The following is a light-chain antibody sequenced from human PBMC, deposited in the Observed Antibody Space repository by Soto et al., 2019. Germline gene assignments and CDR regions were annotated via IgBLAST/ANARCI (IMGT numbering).Light chain of an antibody. CDR3: LIYYCGTHV. J-gene: IGLJ3*02. CDR1: TGAVTSDSY. CDR2: NTT. V-gene: IGLV7-43*01. Sequence: QAVVTQEPSLTVSPGGTVTLTCASSTGAVTSDSYTSWFQQKPGHTPRALIYNTTNKHSWTPARFSGSLLGDRAALTLSGVQPDEEWDYNGLIYYCGTHVSGGGTKLTLL.